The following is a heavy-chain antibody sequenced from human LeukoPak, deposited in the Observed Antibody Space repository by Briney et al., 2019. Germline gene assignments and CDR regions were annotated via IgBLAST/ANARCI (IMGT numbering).Heavy chain of an antibody. CDR3: AKDDAWLQFGE. J-gene: IGHJ4*02. Sequence: GGSLRLSCAASAFTFSNHGMNWVRQAPGKGLQWVSGISPRGDITYYAGSVKGRFTISRDNSKNTLYLEVISLTAEDTAVYYCAKDDAWLQFGEWSQGTLVTVSS. CDR2: ISPRGDIT. V-gene: IGHV3-23*01. D-gene: IGHD3-10*01. CDR1: AFTFSNHG.